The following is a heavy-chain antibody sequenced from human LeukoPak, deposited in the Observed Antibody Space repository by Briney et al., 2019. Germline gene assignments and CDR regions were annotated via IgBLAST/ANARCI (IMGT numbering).Heavy chain of an antibody. CDR1: GSSLRELS. Sequence: GASEKVSCTVSGSSLRELSLYWVRQAPGKLLEWMGGFDVIDSETFYAQKFQGRVTMTEDSTTDTAYMELRSLTSDGTALYYCAAGRPYSLLDYWGQGTLVTVSS. CDR3: AAGRPYSLLDY. J-gene: IGHJ4*02. D-gene: IGHD5-18*01. CDR2: FDVIDSET. V-gene: IGHV1-24*01.